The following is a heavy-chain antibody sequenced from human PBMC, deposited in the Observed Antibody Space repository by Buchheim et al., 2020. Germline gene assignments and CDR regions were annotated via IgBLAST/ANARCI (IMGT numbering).Heavy chain of an antibody. CDR1: GYTFTSYD. Sequence: QVQLVQSGAEVKKPGASVKVSCKASGYTFTSYDINWVRQATGQGLEWMGWMNPNSGNTGYAQKFQGRVTMTRNTSISTAYMELSSLRSEDTAVYYCARAAGNLRYFDWLLIRAYYFDYWGQGTL. D-gene: IGHD3-9*01. V-gene: IGHV1-8*01. J-gene: IGHJ4*02. CDR2: MNPNSGNT. CDR3: ARAAGNLRYFDWLLIRAYYFDY.